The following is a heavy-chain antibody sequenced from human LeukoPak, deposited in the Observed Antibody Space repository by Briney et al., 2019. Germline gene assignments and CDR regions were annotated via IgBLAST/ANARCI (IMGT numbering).Heavy chain of an antibody. D-gene: IGHD1-26*01. CDR2: IFSSDIT. V-gene: IGHV4-4*09. J-gene: IGHJ5*02. CDR3: ARSDGIVGEEAWFDP. CDR1: GGSISTFH. Sequence: PSETLSLTCSVSGGSISTFHWHWLRQPPGKGLEWVGYIFSSDITNYNPPLRSRVTISVDTSKNQFSLKLRSVTAADTAVYFCARSDGIVGEEAWFDPWGQGTLVTVSS.